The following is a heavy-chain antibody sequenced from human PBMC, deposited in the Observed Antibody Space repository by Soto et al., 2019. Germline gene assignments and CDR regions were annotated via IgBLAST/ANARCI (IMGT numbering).Heavy chain of an antibody. D-gene: IGHD2-2*01. CDR1: GFTFSTYW. CDR3: ATAISSSFSNFDY. J-gene: IGHJ4*02. V-gene: IGHV3-7*01. CDR2: IKEDGSEE. Sequence: EVQLVQSGGDLVQPGGSLRLSCVASGFTFSTYWMTWVRQAPGMGLEWVAGIKEDGSEEVYVDSVKGRFSISRDNAKTSLYLQLNSLRAEVTAVYYCATAISSSFSNFDYWGQGSLVTVSS.